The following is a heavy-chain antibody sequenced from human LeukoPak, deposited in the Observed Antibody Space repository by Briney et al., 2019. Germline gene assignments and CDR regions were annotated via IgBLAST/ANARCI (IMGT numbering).Heavy chain of an antibody. D-gene: IGHD6-13*01. Sequence: PGGSLRLSCAASGFTFSSYAMHWVRQAPGKGLEWVAVISYDGSNKYYADSVKGRFTISRDNSKNTLYLQMNSLRAEDTAVYYCARMVAAAGFGYYFDYWGQGTLVTVSS. CDR2: ISYDGSNK. V-gene: IGHV3-30*01. CDR3: ARMVAAAGFGYYFDY. CDR1: GFTFSSYA. J-gene: IGHJ4*02.